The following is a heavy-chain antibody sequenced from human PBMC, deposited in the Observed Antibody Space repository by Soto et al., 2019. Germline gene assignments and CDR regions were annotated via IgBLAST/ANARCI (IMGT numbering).Heavy chain of an antibody. Sequence: QVQLVQSGAEVKKPGASVKASCKASGYTFTSYYIHWVRQAPGQGLEWMGIFNPTGDTASYAQKLQGRVTMTRDTSTGTAYMELGSQRSEDTAGYYCARGEMIVDTGIGSYYYQAMDVWGQGTTVTVS. J-gene: IGHJ6*02. CDR3: ARGEMIVDTGIGSYYYQAMDV. CDR2: FNPTGDTA. V-gene: IGHV1-46*01. D-gene: IGHD3-22*01. CDR1: GYTFTSYY.